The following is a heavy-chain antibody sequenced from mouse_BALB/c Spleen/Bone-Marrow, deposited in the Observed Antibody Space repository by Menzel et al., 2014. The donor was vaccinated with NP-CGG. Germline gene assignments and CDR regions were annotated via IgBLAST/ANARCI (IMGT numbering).Heavy chain of an antibody. D-gene: IGHD3-1*01. CDR3: TTLARNYFDY. V-gene: IGHV1-5*01. Sequence: EVQLQQSGTVLARPGASVKMSCKASGYTFTSYWMHWVKQRPGQGLEWIGTIYPGKSDTTYNQKFKGKAKLTAVTSTSTAYTELSSLTNEDSAVYYCTTLARNYFDYWGQGTTLTVSS. CDR1: GYTFTSYW. CDR2: IYPGKSDT. J-gene: IGHJ2*01.